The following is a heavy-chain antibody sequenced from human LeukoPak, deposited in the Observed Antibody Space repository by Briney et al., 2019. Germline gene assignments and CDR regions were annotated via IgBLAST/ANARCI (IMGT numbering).Heavy chain of an antibody. CDR2: IIPIFGTA. D-gene: IGHD5-18*01. Sequence: ASVKVSCKASGGTFSSYAISWVRQAPGQGLEWMGGIIPIFGTANYAQKFQGRVTITADKSTSTAYMELSSLRSEDTAVYSCARALPHRRLMDTTMNQHWFDPWGQGTLVTVSS. V-gene: IGHV1-69*06. J-gene: IGHJ5*02. CDR3: ARALPHRRLMDTTMNQHWFDP. CDR1: GGTFSSYA.